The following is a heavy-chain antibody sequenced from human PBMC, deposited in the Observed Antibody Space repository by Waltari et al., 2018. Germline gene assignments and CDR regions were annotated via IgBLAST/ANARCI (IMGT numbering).Heavy chain of an antibody. V-gene: IGHV4-39*01. D-gene: IGHD6-6*01. CDR3: ARQTGSYSSSSNY. Sequence: QLQLQESGPGLVKPSETLSLTCTVSGGSISSSSYYRGWIRQPPGKGLEWIGSIYYSGSTYYNPSLKSRVTISVDTSKNQFSLKLSSVTAADTAVYYCARQTGSYSSSSNYWGQGTLVTVSS. CDR1: GGSISSSSYY. CDR2: IYYSGST. J-gene: IGHJ4*02.